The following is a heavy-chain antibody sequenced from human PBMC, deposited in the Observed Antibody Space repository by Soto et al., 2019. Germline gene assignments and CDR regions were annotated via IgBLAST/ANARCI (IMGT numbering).Heavy chain of an antibody. V-gene: IGHV4-4*02. CDR2: INESGST. J-gene: IGHJ5*02. CDR3: ARARHYTTRLTWWFDP. D-gene: IGHD4-4*01. Sequence: QVHLQESGPGLVKPSGTLSLTCSVSRGSISSSNWWTWVRQSPGKGLEWIGEINESGSTTYNPSLKSRLTISVDKSKNLFSLNLRSVTAADPAVYYCARARHYTTRLTWWFDPWGQGTLVTVAS. CDR1: RGSISSSNW.